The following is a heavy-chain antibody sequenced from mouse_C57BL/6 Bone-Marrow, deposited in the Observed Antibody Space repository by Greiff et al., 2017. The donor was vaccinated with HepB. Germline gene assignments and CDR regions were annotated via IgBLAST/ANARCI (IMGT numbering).Heavy chain of an antibody. CDR1: GFTFSSYT. Sequence: DVKLVESGGGLVKPGGSLKLSCAASGFTFSSYTMSWVRQTPEKRLEWVATISGGGGNTYYPDSVKGRFTISRDNAKNTLYLQMSSLRSEDTALYYCARYGSSPHWYFDVWGTGTTVTVSS. CDR2: ISGGGGNT. CDR3: ARYGSSPHWYFDV. J-gene: IGHJ1*03. D-gene: IGHD1-1*01. V-gene: IGHV5-9*01.